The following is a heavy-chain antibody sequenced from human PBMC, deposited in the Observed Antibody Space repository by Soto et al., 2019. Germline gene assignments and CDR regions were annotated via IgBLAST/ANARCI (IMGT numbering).Heavy chain of an antibody. Sequence: SETLSLTCTVSGGSISSYYWNWIRQHPGKVLEWIGCIHPSGSTFYNPSLESRLFMPLDTPENLFSLNLRSVTAADTAIYYCSRGTDAYKIGHWGQGTPVTVSS. CDR3: SRGTDAYKIGH. CDR2: IHPSGST. V-gene: IGHV4-59*06. CDR1: GGSISSYY. D-gene: IGHD2-8*01. J-gene: IGHJ4*02.